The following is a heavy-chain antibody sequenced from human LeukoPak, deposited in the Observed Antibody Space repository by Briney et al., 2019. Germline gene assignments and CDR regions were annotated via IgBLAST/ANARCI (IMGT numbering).Heavy chain of an antibody. CDR2: IYYSGST. CDR1: GGSISSSSYY. D-gene: IGHD4-11*01. V-gene: IGHV4-39*01. CDR3: ASVFELDDYPHQYYFDY. J-gene: IGHJ4*02. Sequence: SETLSLTCTVSGGSISSSSYYWGWIRQPPGKGLEWIGSIYYSGSTYYNPSLKSRVTISVDTSKNQFSLKLSSVTAADKAVYYCASVFELDDYPHQYYFDYWGQGTLVTVSS.